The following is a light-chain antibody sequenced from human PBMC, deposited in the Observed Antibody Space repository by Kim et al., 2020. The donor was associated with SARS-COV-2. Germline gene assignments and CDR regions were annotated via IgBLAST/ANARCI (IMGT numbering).Light chain of an antibody. V-gene: IGLV1-51*01. CDR3: ATWATSLTTGLSG. J-gene: IGLJ2*01. CDR2: VDN. CDR1: TTKIANNF. Sequence: KVTTTCSSTTTKIANNFENVYQHHPGPGPTLLIYVDNSRPPGIPDRFSCSRSGTSAILAITGLQTGAEGEDDCATWATSLTTGLSGFGGGTQLTVL.